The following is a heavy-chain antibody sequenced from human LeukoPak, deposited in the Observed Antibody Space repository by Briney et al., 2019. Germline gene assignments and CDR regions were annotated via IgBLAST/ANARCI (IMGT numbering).Heavy chain of an antibody. Sequence: SETLSLTCAVYGGSFSGYYWSWIRQPPGKGLEWIGEINHSGSTNYNPSLKSRVTISVDTSKNQFSLKLSSMTAADTAVYYCARARRDRASRGYYAIWGQGTLVTVSS. D-gene: IGHD3-22*01. CDR1: GGSFSGYY. CDR3: ARARRDRASRGYYAI. V-gene: IGHV4-34*01. CDR2: INHSGST. J-gene: IGHJ4*02.